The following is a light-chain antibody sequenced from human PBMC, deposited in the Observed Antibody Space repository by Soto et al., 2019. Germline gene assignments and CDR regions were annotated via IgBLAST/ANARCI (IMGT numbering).Light chain of an antibody. Sequence: DIQMTQAPSTLPAPVGHRVTITCRASQSFSSWFAWYQQKPGKAPNLLIYKASSLESGVPSRFSGSGSGTEFTLTISSLQPDDFATYYCQQYNSYPLTFGGGTKVEIK. CDR3: QQYNSYPLT. J-gene: IGKJ4*01. CDR1: QSFSSW. CDR2: KAS. V-gene: IGKV1-5*03.